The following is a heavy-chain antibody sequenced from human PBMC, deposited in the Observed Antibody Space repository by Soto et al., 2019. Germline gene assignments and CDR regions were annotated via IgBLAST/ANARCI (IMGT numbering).Heavy chain of an antibody. V-gene: IGHV3-23*01. CDR2: ISGSGHAT. J-gene: IGHJ4*02. D-gene: IGHD3-9*01. Sequence: EVKLLESGGGLIPPGASARLSCVTSGFIFDSYAMSWVRQSPGRGLEWDAAISGSGHATYYTRSVQGRFLISRDKTKKTVFLQMNNLRADDTAVYYCAKGRYFDSSVGGANYWGLGTLGSVSS. CDR1: GFIFDSYA. CDR3: AKGRYFDSSVGGANY.